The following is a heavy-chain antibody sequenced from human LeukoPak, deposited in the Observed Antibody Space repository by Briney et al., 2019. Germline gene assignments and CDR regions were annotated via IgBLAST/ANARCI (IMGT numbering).Heavy chain of an antibody. CDR3: TRVNWAYCGGDCQGGFDY. J-gene: IGHJ4*02. V-gene: IGHV3-23*01. Sequence: GGSLRLSCAASGFTFSSYAMSWVRQAPGKGLEWVSAISGSGGSTYYADSVKGRFTISRDNSKNTLYLQMNSLKTEDTAVYYCTRVNWAYCGGDCQGGFDYWGQGTLVTVSS. D-gene: IGHD2-21*02. CDR2: ISGSGGST. CDR1: GFTFSSYA.